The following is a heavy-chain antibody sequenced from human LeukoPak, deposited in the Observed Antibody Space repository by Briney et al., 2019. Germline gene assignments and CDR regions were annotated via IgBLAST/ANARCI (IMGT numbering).Heavy chain of an antibody. Sequence: PSETLSLTYAVYGGSFSGYYWSWIRQPPGKGLEWIGEINHSGSTNYNPSLKSRVTISVDTSKNQFSLKLSSVTAADTAVYYCARGFQQLAPYFDYWGQGTLVTVSS. D-gene: IGHD6-13*01. J-gene: IGHJ4*02. CDR1: GGSFSGYY. CDR3: ARGFQQLAPYFDY. CDR2: INHSGST. V-gene: IGHV4-34*01.